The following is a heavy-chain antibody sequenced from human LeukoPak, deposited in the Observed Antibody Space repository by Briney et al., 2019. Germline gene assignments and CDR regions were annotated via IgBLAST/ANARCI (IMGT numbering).Heavy chain of an antibody. D-gene: IGHD4-23*01. J-gene: IGHJ6*03. Sequence: SETLSLTCTVSGGSISSYYWSWIRQPPGKGLEWIGYIYYSGSTNYNPSLKSRVTISVDTSKNQFSLKLSSVTAADTAVYYCARDSFTTVVTDRGYYYYYMDVWGKGTTVTVSS. CDR1: GGSISSYY. CDR3: ARDSFTTVVTDRGYYYYYMDV. V-gene: IGHV4-59*01. CDR2: IYYSGST.